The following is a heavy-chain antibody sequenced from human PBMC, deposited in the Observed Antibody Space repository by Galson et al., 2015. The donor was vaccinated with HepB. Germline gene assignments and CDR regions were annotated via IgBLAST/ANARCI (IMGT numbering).Heavy chain of an antibody. CDR3: AALRTYCGGDCESSNFDY. CDR1: GFTFTSSA. CDR2: IVVGSGNT. D-gene: IGHD2-21*01. V-gene: IGHV1-58*01. J-gene: IGHJ4*02. Sequence: SVKVSCKASGFTFTSSAVQWVRQARGRRLEWIGWIVVGSGNTNYAQKFQERVTITRDMSTSTAYMELSSLRSEDTAVYYCAALRTYCGGDCESSNFDYWGQGTLVTVSS.